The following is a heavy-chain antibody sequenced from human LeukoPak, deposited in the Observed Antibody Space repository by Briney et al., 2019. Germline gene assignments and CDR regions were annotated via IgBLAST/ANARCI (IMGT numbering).Heavy chain of an antibody. J-gene: IGHJ4*02. CDR1: GFTVSSNY. CDR2: IYSGDST. CDR3: AKDRVFKGLRSSTSCYLGD. D-gene: IGHD2-2*01. V-gene: IGHV3-66*02. Sequence: GGSLRLSCAASGFTVSSNYMSWVRQAPGKGLEWVSVIYSGDSTYYADSVKGRFTISRDNSKNTLYLQMNSLRAEDTAVYYCAKDRVFKGLRSSTSCYLGDWGQGTLVTVSS.